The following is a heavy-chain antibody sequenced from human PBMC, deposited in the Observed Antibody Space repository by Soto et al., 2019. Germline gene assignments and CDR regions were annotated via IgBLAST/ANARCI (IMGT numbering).Heavy chain of an antibody. CDR3: ARIPNYDILTGYYLAETDY. CDR2: IYYSGST. J-gene: IGHJ4*02. Sequence: QVQLQESGPGLVKPSQTLSLTCTVSGGSISSGGYYWSWIRQHPGKGLEWIGYIYYSGSTYYNPSLKSRVTISVDTSKNQFSLKLSSVTAADTAVYYCARIPNYDILTGYYLAETDYWGQGTLVTVSS. CDR1: GGSISSGGYY. D-gene: IGHD3-9*01. V-gene: IGHV4-31*03.